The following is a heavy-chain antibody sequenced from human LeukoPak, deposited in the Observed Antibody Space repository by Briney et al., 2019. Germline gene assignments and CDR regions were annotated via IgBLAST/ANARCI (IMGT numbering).Heavy chain of an antibody. CDR1: GFTFSSYA. CDR2: ISYDGSNK. CDR3: ARDLMAARPLNSVDY. J-gene: IGHJ4*02. D-gene: IGHD6-6*01. Sequence: GGSLRLSCAASGFTFSSYAMHWVRQAPGEGLEWVAVISYDGSNKYYADSVKGRFTISRDNSKNTLYLQMNSLRAEDTAVYYCARDLMAARPLNSVDYWGQGTLVTVSS. V-gene: IGHV3-30-3*01.